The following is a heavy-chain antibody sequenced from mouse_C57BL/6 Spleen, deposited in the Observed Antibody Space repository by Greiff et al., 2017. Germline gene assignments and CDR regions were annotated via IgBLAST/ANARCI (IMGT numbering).Heavy chain of an antibody. CDR1: GYTFTDYN. D-gene: IGHD4-1*01. V-gene: IGHV1-22*01. J-gene: IGHJ3*01. CDR2: INPNNGGT. CDR3: ARDGLAFAY. Sequence: VQLQQPGAELVKPGASVKLSCKASGYTFTDYNMHWVKQSHGKSLEWIGYINPNNGGTSYNQKFKGKATLTVNKSSSTAYMELRSLTSEDSAVYYCARDGLAFAYWGQGTLVTVSA.